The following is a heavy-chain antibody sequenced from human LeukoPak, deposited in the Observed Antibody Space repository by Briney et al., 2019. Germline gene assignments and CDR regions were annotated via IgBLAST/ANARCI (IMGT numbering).Heavy chain of an antibody. CDR2: IYHNGNT. V-gene: IGHV4-39*07. CDR1: GGSVSSVTYF. D-gene: IGHD3-22*01. Sequence: SETLSLTCTVSGGSVSSVTYFWGWIRQPPGKGPEWVGSIYHNGNTNYNPPLKSRVTVSLDTSKNQFSLRLSSVTAADTAVYYCARDFRDSSGYYPTWYFDLWGRGTLVTVSS. J-gene: IGHJ2*01. CDR3: ARDFRDSSGYYPTWYFDL.